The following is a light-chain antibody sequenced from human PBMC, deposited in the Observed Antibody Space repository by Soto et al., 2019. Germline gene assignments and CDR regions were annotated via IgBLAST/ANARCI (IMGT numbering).Light chain of an antibody. CDR1: QSISSY. Sequence: DIQMTQSPSSLSASVGDRVTITCRASQSISSYLNWYQQKPGKAPKLLIYAASSLQSGVPSRFSGSGSGTXXXXXXXXLQPEDFXTYYCQQSYSTPTFGQGTKLEIK. CDR3: QQSYSTPT. V-gene: IGKV1-39*01. J-gene: IGKJ2*01. CDR2: AAS.